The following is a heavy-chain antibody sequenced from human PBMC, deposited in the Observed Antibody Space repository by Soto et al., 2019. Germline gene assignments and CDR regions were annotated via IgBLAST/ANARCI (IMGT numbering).Heavy chain of an antibody. CDR3: ARELERVFDY. CDR1: GFTFSSYA. V-gene: IGHV3-30*04. Sequence: QVQLVESGGGVVQHGRSLRLSCAASGFTFSSYAMHWVRQAPGKGLEWVAVIAYDGRKKYYADSVKGRFNISIDNSKNTLYLQMNSMRIEDTAVYYCARELERVFDYWGQGTLVTVSS. J-gene: IGHJ4*02. CDR2: IAYDGRKK. D-gene: IGHD1-1*01.